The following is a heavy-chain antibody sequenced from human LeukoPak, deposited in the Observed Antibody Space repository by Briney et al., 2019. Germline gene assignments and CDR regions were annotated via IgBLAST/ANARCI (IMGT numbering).Heavy chain of an antibody. D-gene: IGHD3-10*01. CDR2: ISYDGSDK. CDR3: AKESGAGVAFDY. J-gene: IGHJ4*02. CDR1: GFTFKTYG. V-gene: IGHV3-30*18. Sequence: GGSLRLSCAASGFTFKTYGMHWVRQAPGKGLEWVAVISYDGSDKYYADAVKGRFTISRDNSKNTLYLRANSLRVEDTAAYYCAKESGAGVAFDYWGQGNLVTVSS.